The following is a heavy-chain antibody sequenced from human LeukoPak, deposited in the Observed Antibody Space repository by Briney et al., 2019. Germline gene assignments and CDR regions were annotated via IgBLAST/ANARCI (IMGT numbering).Heavy chain of an antibody. CDR3: ADRGGDGNPHDY. V-gene: IGHV3-23*01. CDR2: ISGSGGQT. D-gene: IGHD3-16*01. CDR1: GFTFRSYA. Sequence: PGGSLRLSCTASGFTFRSYAMSWVRQAPGKGLEWVSTISGSGGQTYYADSVKGRFSISRDNSKNTLFLQMNSLKAEDTAVYYCADRGGDGNPHDYWGQGTQVTVSS. J-gene: IGHJ4*02.